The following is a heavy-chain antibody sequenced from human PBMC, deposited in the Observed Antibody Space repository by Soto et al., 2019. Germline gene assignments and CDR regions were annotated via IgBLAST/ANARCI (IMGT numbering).Heavy chain of an antibody. J-gene: IGHJ6*03. CDR1: GFTFSSYA. Sequence: GGSLRLSCAASGFTFSSYAMSWVRQAPGKGLEWVSAISGSGGSTYYADSVKGRFTISRDNSKNTLYLQMNSLRAEDTAVYYCAKMGVGSGSYLGGFFQDLSPHYYYYYMDVWGKGTTVTVSS. CDR2: ISGSGGST. D-gene: IGHD3-10*01. CDR3: AKMGVGSGSYLGGFFQDLSPHYYYYYMDV. V-gene: IGHV3-23*01.